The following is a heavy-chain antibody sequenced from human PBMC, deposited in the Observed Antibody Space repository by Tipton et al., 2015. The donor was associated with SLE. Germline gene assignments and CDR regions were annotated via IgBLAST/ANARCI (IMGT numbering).Heavy chain of an antibody. Sequence: GSLRLSCAASGFTFSSYEMNWVRQAPGKGLEWVSYISSSGSTIYYADSVKGRFTISRDNAKNSLYLQMNSLRAEDTAVYYCARDGGGGGAAAAGGYGMDVWGQGTTVTVSS. CDR1: GFTFSSYE. CDR3: ARDGGGGGAAAAGGYGMDV. CDR2: ISSSGSTI. V-gene: IGHV3-48*03. J-gene: IGHJ6*02. D-gene: IGHD6-13*01.